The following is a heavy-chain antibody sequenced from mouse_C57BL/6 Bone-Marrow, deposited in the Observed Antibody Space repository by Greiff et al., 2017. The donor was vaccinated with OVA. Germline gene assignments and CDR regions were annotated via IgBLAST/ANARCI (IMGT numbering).Heavy chain of an antibody. D-gene: IGHD1-1*01. CDR1: GYTFTSYW. CDR2: IYPSDSET. CDR3: ARKGITTVKDY. Sequence: VQLQQPGAELVRPGSSVKLSCKASGYTFTSYWMDWVKQRPGQGLEWIGNIYPSDSETHYNQKFKDKATLTVDKSSSTAYMQLSSLTSEDSAVYYCARKGITTVKDYWGQGTTLTVSS. J-gene: IGHJ2*01. V-gene: IGHV1-61*01.